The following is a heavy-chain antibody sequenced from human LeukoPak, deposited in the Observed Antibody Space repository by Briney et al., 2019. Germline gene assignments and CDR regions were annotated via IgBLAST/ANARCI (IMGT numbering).Heavy chain of an antibody. Sequence: ASVKVSCKASGYTFTDYYMHWVRPAPGQGLEWMGWINPNSGGTNFAQKFQGRVAITRDTSISTAYMELGSLRSDDTAVYYCARARWQLVPYFDSWGQGTLVTVSS. D-gene: IGHD6-6*01. CDR1: GYTFTDYY. CDR3: ARARWQLVPYFDS. CDR2: INPNSGGT. V-gene: IGHV1-2*02. J-gene: IGHJ4*02.